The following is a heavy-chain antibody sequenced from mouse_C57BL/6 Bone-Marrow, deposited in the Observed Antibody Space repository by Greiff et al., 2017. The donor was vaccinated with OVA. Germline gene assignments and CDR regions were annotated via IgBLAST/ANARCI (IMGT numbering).Heavy chain of an antibody. CDR2: INPSTGGT. V-gene: IGHV1-42*01. Sequence: VQLQQSGPELVKPGASVKISCKASGYSFTGYYMNWVKQSPEKSLEWIGEINPSTGGTTYNQKFKAKATLTVDKSSSTAYMQLKSLTSEDSAVYYCAIRGGYFDYWGQGTTLTVSS. J-gene: IGHJ2*01. CDR1: GYSFTGYY. CDR3: AIRGGYFDY.